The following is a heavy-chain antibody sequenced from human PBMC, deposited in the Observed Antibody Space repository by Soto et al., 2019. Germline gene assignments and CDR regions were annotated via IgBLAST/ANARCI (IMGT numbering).Heavy chain of an antibody. CDR1: GFSFENYG. Sequence: QVQMVESGGGVVQPGRSLRLSCAASGFSFENYGMHWVRQAPGRGLEWVAIIWYDGSLQYYAAAVKGRFTISRDNSKNTLYLEMNGLRAEDTAVYYCANLWGDGYNLGQDYNGMAVWGQGTTVIVSS. J-gene: IGHJ6*02. D-gene: IGHD5-12*01. CDR3: ANLWGDGYNLGQDYNGMAV. CDR2: IWYDGSLQ. V-gene: IGHV3-33*06.